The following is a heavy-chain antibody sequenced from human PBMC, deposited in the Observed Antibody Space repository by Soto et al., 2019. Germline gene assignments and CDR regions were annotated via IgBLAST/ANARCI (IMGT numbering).Heavy chain of an antibody. CDR1: VGSISSGAYY. CDR3: ARERPDGARLDP. J-gene: IGHJ5*02. CDR2: IYYSGST. Sequence: QVQLQESGPGLVKPAQTLSLTCTVSVGSISSGAYYWSWIRQPPGKGLEWIGYIYYSGSTYYNPSLKSRVTVSVDTSKNQFALKLSSVTAAGTAVYYCARERPDGARLDPWGQGTLVTASS. V-gene: IGHV4-30-4*01. D-gene: IGHD6-6*01.